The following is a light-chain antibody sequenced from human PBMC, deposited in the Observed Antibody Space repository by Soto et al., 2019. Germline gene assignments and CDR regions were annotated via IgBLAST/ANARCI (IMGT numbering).Light chain of an antibody. J-gene: IGLJ1*01. Sequence: QSALTQPASVSGSPGQSITISCTGTSADVGGCGYVSWYQQHPDKAPKVIIYEVSNRPSGISNRFSGSKSGSTASLTISGLQAEDEADYYCGSCTPGGILVFGTATQVTVL. CDR2: EVS. CDR3: GSCTPGGILV. CDR1: SADVGGCGY. V-gene: IGLV2-14*01.